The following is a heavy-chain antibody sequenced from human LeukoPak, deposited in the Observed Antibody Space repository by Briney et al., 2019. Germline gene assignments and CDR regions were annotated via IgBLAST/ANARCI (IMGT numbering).Heavy chain of an antibody. J-gene: IGHJ4*02. CDR2: IWYDGSNK. V-gene: IGHV3-33*06. CDR3: AKWKYSNSGIDDY. D-gene: IGHD6-6*01. Sequence: GGSLRLSCAASGFTFSSYGMHWVRQAPGKGLEWVAVIWYDGSNKYYADSVKGRFTISRDNSKNMLYLQMNSLRAEDTAVYYCAKWKYSNSGIDDYWGQGTLVTVSS. CDR1: GFTFSSYG.